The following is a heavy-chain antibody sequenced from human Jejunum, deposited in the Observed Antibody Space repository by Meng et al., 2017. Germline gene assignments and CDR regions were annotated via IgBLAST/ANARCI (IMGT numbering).Heavy chain of an antibody. D-gene: IGHD1-1*01. CDR1: VFSITDHW. Sequence: GVGLVPPGGSLRLSFTASVFSITDHWMPWVSQGPGKGPVWVSRIDPHGSDPTYADSVKGRFTISRDNAKNTVYLQMNSLRAEDSAFYYCTNDRLKHWGQGALVTVSS. J-gene: IGHJ1*01. CDR3: TNDRLKH. CDR2: IDPHGSDP. V-gene: IGHV3-74*03.